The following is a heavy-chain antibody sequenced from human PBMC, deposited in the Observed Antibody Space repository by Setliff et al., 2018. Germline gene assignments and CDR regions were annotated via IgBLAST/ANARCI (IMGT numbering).Heavy chain of an antibody. Sequence: NWWTRVRQPPGKGREWIGEIYHDGPSVHYNPSLKSRVTMSVDKSKNQFSLKLSSVTASDTAVYYCARMSGFLYMDVWGKGTTVTVSS. V-gene: IGHV4-4*02. CDR3: ARMSGFLYMDV. CDR2: IYHDGPS. D-gene: IGHD3-3*01. CDR1: NW. J-gene: IGHJ6*03.